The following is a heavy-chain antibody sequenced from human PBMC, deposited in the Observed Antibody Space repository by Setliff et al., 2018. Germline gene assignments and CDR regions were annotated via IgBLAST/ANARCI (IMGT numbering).Heavy chain of an antibody. CDR3: SRLVRYCSKTTCQTASGAKV. D-gene: IGHD2-15*01. CDR2: ISVYSGNT. Sequence: ASVKVSCKASGYTFSHSGITWVRQAPGQGLEWMGWISVYSGNTNYAQKLQGRVTMTTDATTSTAYMELRGLTSDDTAVYYCSRLVRYCSKTTCQTASGAKVWGQGTLVTVS. V-gene: IGHV1-18*01. CDR1: GYTFSHSG. J-gene: IGHJ4*02.